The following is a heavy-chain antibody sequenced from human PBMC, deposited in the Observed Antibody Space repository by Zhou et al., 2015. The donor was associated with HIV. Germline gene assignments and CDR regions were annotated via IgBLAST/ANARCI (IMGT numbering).Heavy chain of an antibody. CDR2: IIPIFGTA. CDR1: GYTFTSYG. Sequence: QVQLVQSGAEVKKPGASVKVSCKASGYTFTSYGISWVRQAPGQGLEWMGGIIPIFGTANYAQKFQGRVTITADESTSTAYMELSSLRSEDTAVYYCARDVSSYLQYEAQLTWGQGTLVTVSS. V-gene: IGHV1-69*13. D-gene: IGHD4-11*01. J-gene: IGHJ5*02. CDR3: ARDVSSYLQYEAQLT.